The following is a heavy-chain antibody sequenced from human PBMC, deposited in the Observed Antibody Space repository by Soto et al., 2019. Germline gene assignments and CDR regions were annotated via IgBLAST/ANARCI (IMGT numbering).Heavy chain of an antibody. CDR3: ARDNRRDDFWSGDFDY. CDR2: IIPIFGTA. Sequence: RASVKVSCKASGGTFSSYAISWVRQAPGQGLEWMGGIIPIFGTANYAQKFQGRVTVTADKSTSTAYMELSSLRSEDTAVYYCARDNRRDDFWSGDFDYWGQGTLVTVSS. V-gene: IGHV1-69*06. J-gene: IGHJ4*02. CDR1: GGTFSSYA. D-gene: IGHD3-3*01.